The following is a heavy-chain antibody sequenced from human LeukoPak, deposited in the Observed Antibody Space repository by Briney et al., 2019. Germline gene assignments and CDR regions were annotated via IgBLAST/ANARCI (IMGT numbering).Heavy chain of an antibody. Sequence: GGSLRLSCAASGFRFSDYDMNWVRQAPGKGLEWISYIRSGSSSTVYYAASVKGRFTISRDNAKNSLYLQMNSLRDEDTAVYYCARRFDHWGQGTLVTVSS. CDR3: ARRFDH. V-gene: IGHV3-48*02. J-gene: IGHJ4*02. CDR2: IRSGSSSTV. CDR1: GFRFSDYD.